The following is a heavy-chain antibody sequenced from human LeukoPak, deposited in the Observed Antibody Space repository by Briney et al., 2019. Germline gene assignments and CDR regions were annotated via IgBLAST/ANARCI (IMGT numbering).Heavy chain of an antibody. Sequence: PSETLSLTCTVSGCSISSSSYYWGWIRQPPGKGLEWIGSIYYSGSTYYNPSLKSRVTISVDTSKNQFSLNLSSATAADTAVYYCARRIIETRQHYMDVWGKGTTVTVSS. V-gene: IGHV4-39*01. D-gene: IGHD1-7*01. CDR2: IYYSGST. CDR1: GCSISSSSYY. J-gene: IGHJ6*03. CDR3: ARRIIETRQHYMDV.